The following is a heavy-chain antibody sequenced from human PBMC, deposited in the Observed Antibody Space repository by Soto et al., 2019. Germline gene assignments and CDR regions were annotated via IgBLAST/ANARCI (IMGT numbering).Heavy chain of an antibody. CDR3: ARDSYYGSGSYYIPPNYYYYYGMDV. Sequence: GGSLRLSCAASGFTFSSYSMNWVRQAPGKGLEWVSSISSSSSYIYYADSVKGRFTISRDNAKNSLYLQMNSLRAEDTAVYYCARDSYYGSGSYYIPPNYYYYYGMDVWGQGTTVTVSS. V-gene: IGHV3-21*01. CDR1: GFTFSSYS. D-gene: IGHD3-10*01. J-gene: IGHJ6*02. CDR2: ISSSSSYI.